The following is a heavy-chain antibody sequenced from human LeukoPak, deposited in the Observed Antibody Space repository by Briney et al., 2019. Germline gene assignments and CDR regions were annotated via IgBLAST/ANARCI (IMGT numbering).Heavy chain of an antibody. V-gene: IGHV1-2*02. J-gene: IGHJ5*02. CDR3: ARDHKLALEWLFSGWFDP. D-gene: IGHD3-3*01. CDR1: GYTFTGYY. CDR2: INPNSGGT. Sequence: VASVKVSCKASGYTFTGYYMHWVRQAPGQGLEWMGWINPNSGGTNYAQKFQGRVTMTRDTSISTAYMELSRLRSDDTAVYYCARDHKLALEWLFSGWFDPWGQGTLVTVSS.